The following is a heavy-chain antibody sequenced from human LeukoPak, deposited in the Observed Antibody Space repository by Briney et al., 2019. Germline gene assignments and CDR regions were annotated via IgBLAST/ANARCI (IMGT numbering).Heavy chain of an antibody. D-gene: IGHD2-21*01. CDR2: ISSTDAGT. Sequence: GGSLRLSCAASRFSLSSYAMSWVRQAPGKGLEWVSAISSTDAGTYHADSVRGRFTISRDSSKNTLYLQMNSLRAEDAAVYYCAKAPVTSCRGAYCYPFDYWGQGTLVTVSS. V-gene: IGHV3-23*01. J-gene: IGHJ4*02. CDR3: AKAPVTSCRGAYCYPFDY. CDR1: RFSLSSYA.